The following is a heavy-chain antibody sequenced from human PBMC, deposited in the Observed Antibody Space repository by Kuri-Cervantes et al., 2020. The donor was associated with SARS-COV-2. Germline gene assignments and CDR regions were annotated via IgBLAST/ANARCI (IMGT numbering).Heavy chain of an antibody. CDR1: GFTFSSYA. CDR2: ISYDRNNK. CDR3: AKESYYYSLDV. V-gene: IGHV3-30*01. J-gene: IGHJ6*02. Sequence: LSLTCAASGFTFSSYAMHWVRQAPGKGLEWVAVISYDRNNKDYADSVRGRFTISRDNSKNTLYLQMNSLRAEDTAVYYCAKESYYYSLDVWAQGTTVPSP.